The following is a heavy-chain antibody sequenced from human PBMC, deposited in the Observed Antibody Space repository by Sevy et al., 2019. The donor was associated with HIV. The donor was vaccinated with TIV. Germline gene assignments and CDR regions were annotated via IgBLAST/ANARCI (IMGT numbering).Heavy chain of an antibody. D-gene: IGHD3-16*01. CDR2: ISSSSSYI. CDR1: GFTFSSYS. CDR3: ARDMWDYVWGSYPIDY. J-gene: IGHJ4*02. Sequence: GSLRLSCAASGFTFSSYSMNWVRQAPGKGLEWVSSISSSSSYIYYADSVKGRFTISRDNAKNSLYLQMNSLRAEDTAVYYCARDMWDYVWGSYPIDYWGQGTLVTVSS. V-gene: IGHV3-21*01.